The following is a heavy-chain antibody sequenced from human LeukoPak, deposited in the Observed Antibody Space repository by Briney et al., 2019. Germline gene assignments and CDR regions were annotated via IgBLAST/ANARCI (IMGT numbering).Heavy chain of an antibody. CDR1: GFTFTNYE. D-gene: IGHD1-26*01. CDR3: ARGAMGFDY. V-gene: IGHV3-48*03. J-gene: IGHJ4*02. CDR2: ISTSGSII. Sequence: HPGGSLRLSCAASGFTFTNYEMHWVRQTPGQGLEWLFYISTSGSIIYYADSVQGRFTISRDNAMNSLFLQMNSLRAEDTGVYYCARGAMGFDYWGRGTLVTVAP.